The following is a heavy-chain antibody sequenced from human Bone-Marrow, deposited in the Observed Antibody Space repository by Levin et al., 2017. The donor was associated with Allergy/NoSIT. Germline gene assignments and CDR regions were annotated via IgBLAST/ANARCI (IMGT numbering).Heavy chain of an antibody. CDR1: GFTFDDYA. V-gene: IGHV3-9*01. CDR3: AKERVYYYGSGSYDLAFDI. Sequence: PGGSLRLSCAASGFTFDDYAMHWVRQAPGKGLEWVSGISWNSGSIGYADSVKGRFTISRDNAKNSLYLQMNSLRAEDTALYYCAKERVYYYGSGSYDLAFDIWGQGTMVTVSS. CDR2: ISWNSGSI. J-gene: IGHJ3*02. D-gene: IGHD3-10*01.